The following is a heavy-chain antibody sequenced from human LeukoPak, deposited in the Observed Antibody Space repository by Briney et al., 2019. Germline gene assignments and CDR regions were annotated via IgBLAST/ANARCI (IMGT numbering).Heavy chain of an antibody. CDR1: GYTFTSYG. D-gene: IGHD3-10*01. Sequence: GASVKVSCKAFGYTFTSYGISWVRQAPGQGLEWMGGISGYNGNTNYAQKLQGRVTMTTDTSTSTAYMELRSLTSDDTALYYCARPNYPGGSGSYGGTNWFDPWGQGTLVTVSS. V-gene: IGHV1-18*04. CDR3: ARPNYPGGSGSYGGTNWFDP. CDR2: ISGYNGNT. J-gene: IGHJ5*02.